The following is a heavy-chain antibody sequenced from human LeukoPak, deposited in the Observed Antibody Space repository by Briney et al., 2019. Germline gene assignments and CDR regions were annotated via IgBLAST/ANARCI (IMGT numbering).Heavy chain of an antibody. CDR3: AKANYDSSAYYWSD. D-gene: IGHD3-22*01. V-gene: IGHV3-23*01. CDR1: GFTFSSYA. Sequence: PGGSLRLSCAASGFTFSSYAMSWVRQAPGKGLEWVSAIRGSGGSTSYADSVKGRFTISRDNSENTLYLQINSLRAGDTAVYYCAKANYDSSAYYWSDWGQGTLVTVSS. CDR2: IRGSGGST. J-gene: IGHJ4*02.